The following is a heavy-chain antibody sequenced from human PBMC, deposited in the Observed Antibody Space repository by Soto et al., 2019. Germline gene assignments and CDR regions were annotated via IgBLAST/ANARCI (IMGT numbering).Heavy chain of an antibody. CDR1: GGSISSYY. V-gene: IGHV4-59*01. CDR2: IYYSGST. Sequence: ETLCRTGAVSGGSISSYYWSWIRQPPGKGLEWIGYIYYSGSTNYNPSLKSRVTISVDTSKNQFSLKLSSVTAADTAVYYCARGAVAGLFDYWGQGTLVTVSS. J-gene: IGHJ4*02. CDR3: ARGAVAGLFDY. D-gene: IGHD6-19*01.